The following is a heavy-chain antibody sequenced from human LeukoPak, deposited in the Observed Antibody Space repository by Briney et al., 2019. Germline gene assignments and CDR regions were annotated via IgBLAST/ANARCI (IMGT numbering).Heavy chain of an antibody. CDR2: ISGSGGST. D-gene: IGHD3-22*01. V-gene: IGHV3-23*01. CDR1: GFTFSSYA. J-gene: IGHJ4*02. CDR3: AKDLYDSSGYYYVFDY. Sequence: QPGGSLRLSCAASGFTFSSYAMSWVRQAPGKGLEWVSAISGSGGSTYYADSVKGRFTISRDNSKNTLYLQMNSLRAEDTAVYYCAKDLYDSSGYYYVFDYWGQGTLVTVSS.